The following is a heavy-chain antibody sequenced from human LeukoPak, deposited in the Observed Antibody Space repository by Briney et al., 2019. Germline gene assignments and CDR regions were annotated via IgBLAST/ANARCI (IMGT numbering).Heavy chain of an antibody. J-gene: IGHJ6*02. CDR1: GFMFCDSW. Sequence: PGGSLTLPCVASGFMFCDSWMSWVRQAPGKGLEGVTDIDKDGSEKDYVDSVSGRFTISRDNAKNSVYLQMDSLGAGDTAVYYCATYTNWVAGDVWGQGTTVSVSS. CDR3: ATYTNWVAGDV. V-gene: IGHV3-7*01. D-gene: IGHD3-16*01. CDR2: IDKDGSEK.